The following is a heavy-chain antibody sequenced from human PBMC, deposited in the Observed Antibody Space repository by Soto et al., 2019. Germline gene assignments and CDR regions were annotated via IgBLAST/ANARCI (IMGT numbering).Heavy chain of an antibody. CDR1: GGTFSSYA. CDR3: ARVGPAGYSSGWYFDL. J-gene: IGHJ2*01. Sequence: QVQLVQSGAEVQKPGSSVKVYCKASGGTFSSYAISWVRQAPGQGLEWMGGIIPIFGTANYAQKFQGRVTITADESTSTAYMELSSLRSEDTAVYYCARVGPAGYSSGWYFDLWGRGTLVTVSS. D-gene: IGHD6-19*01. V-gene: IGHV1-69*01. CDR2: IIPIFGTA.